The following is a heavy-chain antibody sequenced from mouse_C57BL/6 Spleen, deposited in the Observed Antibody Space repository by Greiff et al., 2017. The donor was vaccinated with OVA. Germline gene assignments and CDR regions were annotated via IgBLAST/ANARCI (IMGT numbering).Heavy chain of an antibody. Sequence: QVQLQQSGAELARPGASVKLSCKASGYTFTSYGMTWVKQRTGQGLEWIGYIYPRSGKTYYNEKFKGKATLTADKSSSTAYMELRSLTSEDSAVYFCARWYTTVGDWYFDVWGTGTTVTVSS. J-gene: IGHJ1*03. CDR1: GYTFTSYG. CDR3: ARWYTTVGDWYFDV. CDR2: IYPRSGKT. V-gene: IGHV1-81*01. D-gene: IGHD1-1*01.